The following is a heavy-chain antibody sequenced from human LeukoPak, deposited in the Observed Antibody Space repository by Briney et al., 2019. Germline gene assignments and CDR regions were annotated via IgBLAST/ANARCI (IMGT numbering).Heavy chain of an antibody. D-gene: IGHD6-19*01. CDR2: IYSSGGT. J-gene: IGHJ4*02. CDR3: ASAVAGLALGHWYLDY. V-gene: IGHV4-61*02. Sequence: SETLSLTCTVSDGSISSGSYYWTWIRQPAGEGLEWIGRIYSSGGTNYNPSLKSRVTMSVDTSNNQFSLKLTSVTAADTAVYYCASAVAGLALGHWYLDYWGQGALVTVSS. CDR1: DGSISSGSYY.